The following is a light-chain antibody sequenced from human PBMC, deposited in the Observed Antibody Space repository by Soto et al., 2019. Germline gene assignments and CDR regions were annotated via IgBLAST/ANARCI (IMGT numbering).Light chain of an antibody. CDR1: QSISSW. Sequence: DIQMTQSPSTLSASVGDRVTITCRASQSISSWLAWYQQKPVKAPKLLIYKASSLESGVPSRFSGSGSGTEFTLTISSLQPDAFANYYCQQYNSYPLTFGHGTKVDIK. CDR2: KAS. V-gene: IGKV1-5*03. J-gene: IGKJ1*01. CDR3: QQYNSYPLT.